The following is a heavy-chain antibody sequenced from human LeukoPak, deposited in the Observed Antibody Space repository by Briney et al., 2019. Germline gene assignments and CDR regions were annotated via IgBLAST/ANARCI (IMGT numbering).Heavy chain of an antibody. D-gene: IGHD6-19*01. CDR1: GYSISSSNY. V-gene: IGHV4-61*05. CDR3: ARVGRQWLVRGYFDY. Sequence: SETLSLTCAVSGYSISSSNYWVWIRQPPGKGLEWIGYIYYSGSTNYNPSLKSRVTISVDTSKNQFSLKLSSVTAADTAVYYCARVGRQWLVRGYFDYWGQGTLVTVSS. CDR2: IYYSGST. J-gene: IGHJ4*02.